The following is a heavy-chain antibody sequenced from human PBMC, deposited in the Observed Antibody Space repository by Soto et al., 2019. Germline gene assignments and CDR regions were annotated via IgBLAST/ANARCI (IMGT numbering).Heavy chain of an antibody. Sequence: QVQLVQSGAEVKKPGASVKVSCKTSGYTFTSDGISWVRQAPGQGLEWMGWISAYNGNTNYAQNLHGRVTMTTDTSTSIAYMELRSLRSDDTAVYYCARVGGNSGTMIVVVDYYFDYWGQGTLVTVSS. V-gene: IGHV1-18*04. CDR2: ISAYNGNT. D-gene: IGHD3-22*01. CDR3: ARVGGNSGTMIVVVDYYFDY. CDR1: GYTFTSDG. J-gene: IGHJ4*02.